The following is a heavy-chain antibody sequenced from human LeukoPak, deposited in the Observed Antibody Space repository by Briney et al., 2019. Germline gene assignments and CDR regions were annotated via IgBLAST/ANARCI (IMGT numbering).Heavy chain of an antibody. CDR2: INPNSGGT. CDR1: GYTLTELS. J-gene: IGHJ5*02. D-gene: IGHD2-8*02. V-gene: IGHV1-2*02. Sequence: GASVKVSCKVSGYTLTELSVHWVRQAPGQGLEWMGWINPNSGGTNYAQKFQGRVTMTSDTSISTAYMELSRLRSDDTAVYYCARDHTSLYWYFDPWGQGTLVTVSS. CDR3: ARDHTSLYWYFDP.